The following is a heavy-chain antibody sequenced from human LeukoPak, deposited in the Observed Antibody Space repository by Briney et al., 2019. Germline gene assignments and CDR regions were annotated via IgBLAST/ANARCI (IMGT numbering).Heavy chain of an antibody. V-gene: IGHV3-23*01. CDR1: GFTFSSYA. Sequence: GGSLRLSCAASGFTFSSYAMSWVRQAPGKGLGWVSAISGSGGSTYHADSVKGRFTISRDNSKNTLYLQMNSLRAEDTAVYYCAKGPTAHDAFDIWGQGTMVTVSS. D-gene: IGHD4-17*01. CDR3: AKGPTAHDAFDI. J-gene: IGHJ3*02. CDR2: ISGSGGST.